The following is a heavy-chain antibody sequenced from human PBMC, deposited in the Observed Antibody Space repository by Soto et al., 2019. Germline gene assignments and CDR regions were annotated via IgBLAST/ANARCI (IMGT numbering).Heavy chain of an antibody. CDR1: GFTFSSYA. J-gene: IGHJ3*02. D-gene: IGHD3-22*01. V-gene: IGHV3-30-3*01. Sequence: QVQLVESGGGVVQPGRSLRLSCAASGFTFSSYAMHWVRQAPGKGLEWVAVISYDGSNKYYADSVKGRFTISRDNSKNTVYMQMNSLRAEDTAVYYCAREYYYDSSGPRGGDAFDIWGQGTMVTVSS. CDR2: ISYDGSNK. CDR3: AREYYYDSSGPRGGDAFDI.